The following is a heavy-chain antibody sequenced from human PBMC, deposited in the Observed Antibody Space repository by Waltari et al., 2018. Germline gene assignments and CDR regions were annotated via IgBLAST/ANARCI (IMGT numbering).Heavy chain of an antibody. Sequence: DVQLVESGGGLVQPGGSLRLSCATSGFIFSNYWLHWVRQVPGKGLVWVSRINRDGIRTTYADSVKGRFGISRDSASSTLYLQMNSLRAEDTAVYYCVAATPSSDHWGQGTLVTVSS. J-gene: IGHJ5*02. CDR2: INRDGIRT. CDR3: VAATPSSDH. CDR1: GFIFSNYW. V-gene: IGHV3-74*01. D-gene: IGHD6-6*01.